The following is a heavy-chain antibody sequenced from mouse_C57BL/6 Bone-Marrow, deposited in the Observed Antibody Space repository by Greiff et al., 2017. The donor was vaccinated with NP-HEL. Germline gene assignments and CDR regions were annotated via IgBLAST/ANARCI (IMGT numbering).Heavy chain of an antibody. V-gene: IGHV1-76*01. CDR2: IYPGSGTN. D-gene: IGHD3-3*01. Sequence: QVQLQQSGAELVRPGASVKLSCKASGYPFTDYYINWVKQRPGQGLEWVARIYPGSGTNYYNEKVKGKGTLTAEKSSSTAYMQLSSLTSEDSAVYFFARRGWGGYWGQGTTLTVSS. CDR3: ARRGWGGY. CDR1: GYPFTDYY. J-gene: IGHJ2*01.